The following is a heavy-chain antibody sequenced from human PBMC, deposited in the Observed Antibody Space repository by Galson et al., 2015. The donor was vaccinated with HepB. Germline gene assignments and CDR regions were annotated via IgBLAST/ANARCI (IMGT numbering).Heavy chain of an antibody. CDR2: INTNTGNP. CDR3: ARSHSGSYPHFDY. J-gene: IGHJ4*02. Sequence: SVKVSCKASGYTFTSYAMNWVRQAPGQGLEWMGWINTNTGNPTYAQGFTGRFVFSLDTSVSTAYLQISSLKASDTAMYYCARSHSGSYPHFDYWGQGTLVTVSS. CDR1: GYTFTSYA. D-gene: IGHD1-26*01. V-gene: IGHV7-4-1*02.